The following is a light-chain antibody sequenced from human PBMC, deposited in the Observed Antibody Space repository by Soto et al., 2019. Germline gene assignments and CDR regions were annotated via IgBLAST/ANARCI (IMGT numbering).Light chain of an antibody. Sequence: QSVLTQPASVSGSPGQSITISCAGTGSDVGGYKYVSWYQQHPGKAPKLMIYEVSNRPSGVSNRFSGSKSGNTASLTISGLQTEDEADYYCCAYTSTSALYVFGTGTKLTVL. V-gene: IGLV2-14*01. CDR1: GSDVGGYKY. J-gene: IGLJ1*01. CDR3: CAYTSTSALYV. CDR2: EVS.